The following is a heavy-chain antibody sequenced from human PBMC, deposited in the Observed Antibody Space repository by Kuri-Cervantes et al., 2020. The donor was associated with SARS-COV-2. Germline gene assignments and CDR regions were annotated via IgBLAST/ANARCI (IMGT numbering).Heavy chain of an antibody. CDR3: ARAASEASMSSRKYSQN. J-gene: IGHJ1*01. D-gene: IGHD2-2*01. Sequence: GGSLRLSCEASRLTFTSFAMHWVRQAPGKGLEWVAFISYDGNNQYYADSVRGRFSISRDHSMLYLQMNSLRAEDTAVYYCARAASEASMSSRKYSQNWGQGTLVTVSS. CDR1: RLTFTSFA. CDR2: ISYDGNNQ. V-gene: IGHV3-30-3*01.